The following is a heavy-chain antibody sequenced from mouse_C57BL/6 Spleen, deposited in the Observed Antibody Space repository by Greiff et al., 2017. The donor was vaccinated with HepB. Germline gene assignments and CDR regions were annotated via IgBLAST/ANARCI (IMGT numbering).Heavy chain of an antibody. CDR2: IYPGDGDT. CDR1: GYAFSSYW. V-gene: IGHV1-80*01. D-gene: IGHD2-4*01. J-gene: IGHJ4*01. CDR3: ARPSPYDYDGYYYAMDY. Sequence: QVQLQQSGAELVKPGASVKISCKASGYAFSSYWMNWVKQRPGKGLEWIGQIYPGDGDTNYNGKFKGKATLTADKSSSTAYMQLSSLTSADSAVYFCARPSPYDYDGYYYAMDYWGQGTSVTVSS.